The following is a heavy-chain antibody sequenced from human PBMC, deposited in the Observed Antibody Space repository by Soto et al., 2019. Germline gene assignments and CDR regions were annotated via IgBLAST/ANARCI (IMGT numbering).Heavy chain of an antibody. CDR1: GFSLSTSGVG. D-gene: IGHD3-22*01. Sequence: SGPTLVNPTQTLTLTCTFSGFSLSTSGVGVGWIRQPPGKALKWLALINWDDDKRYSPSLKSRLTITKDTSKNQVVLTMTNMDPVDTATYYCAHSFTMIVPGPGWFYPWGQGTLVTVSS. CDR3: AHSFTMIVPGPGWFYP. V-gene: IGHV2-5*02. J-gene: IGHJ5*02. CDR2: INWDDDK.